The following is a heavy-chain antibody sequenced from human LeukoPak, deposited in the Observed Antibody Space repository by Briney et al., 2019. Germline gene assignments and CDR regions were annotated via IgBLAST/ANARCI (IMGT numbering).Heavy chain of an antibody. J-gene: IGHJ4*02. CDR3: ARVRAAGPYFDY. V-gene: IGHV3-30-3*01. CDR1: GFTFSSYA. D-gene: IGHD6-13*01. CDR2: ISYDGSNK. Sequence: GGSLRLSCAASGFTFSSYAMHWVRQAPGKGLEWVAVISYDGSNKYYADSVKGRFTISRDNSKNTLYLQMNSQRAEDTAVYYCARVRAAGPYFDYWGQGTLVTVSS.